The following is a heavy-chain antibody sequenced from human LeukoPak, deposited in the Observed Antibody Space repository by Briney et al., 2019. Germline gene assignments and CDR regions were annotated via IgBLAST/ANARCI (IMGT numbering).Heavy chain of an antibody. V-gene: IGHV4-30-4*01. Sequence: PSETLSLTCTVSGGSINSGDYYWSWIRQPPGKGLEWIGSIHNSRGTSYNPSLESRLTISVDTSENQFFLKMSYVTAADTAMYYCARVHDYDFWSGYSWVFDPWGQGTLVTVSS. CDR1: GGSINSGDYY. CDR2: IHNSRGT. D-gene: IGHD3-3*01. J-gene: IGHJ5*02. CDR3: ARVHDYDFWSGYSWVFDP.